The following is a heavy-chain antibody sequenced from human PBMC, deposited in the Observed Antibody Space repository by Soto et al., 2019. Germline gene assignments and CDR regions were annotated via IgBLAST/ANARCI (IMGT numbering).Heavy chain of an antibody. CDR1: GFTFSSYA. V-gene: IGHV3-23*01. J-gene: IGHJ6*02. D-gene: IGHD6-19*01. CDR3: AKDPRGIAVAGLYGMDV. CDR2: ISGSGGST. Sequence: EVQLLESGGGLVQPGGSLRLSCAASGFTFSSYAMSWVRQAPGKGLEWVSAISGSGGSTYYADSVKGRFTISRDNSKNTLYLQMNSLRAEDTAVYYCAKDPRGIAVAGLYGMDVWGQGTTVTVSS.